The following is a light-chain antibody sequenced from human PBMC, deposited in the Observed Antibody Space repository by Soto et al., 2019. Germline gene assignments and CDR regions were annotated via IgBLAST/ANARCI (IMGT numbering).Light chain of an antibody. J-gene: IGKJ5*01. Sequence: DIMMTQSPDSLAVSLGERATINCKSSQSVLYSSNNKNYLAWYQQKPGQPPQLLIYWASTRESGVPDRFSGSGSGTDFTLTISSLQAEDVAVYYCQQYYGTPITFGQGTRLEIK. CDR1: QSVLYSSNNKNY. CDR3: QQYYGTPIT. V-gene: IGKV4-1*01. CDR2: WAS.